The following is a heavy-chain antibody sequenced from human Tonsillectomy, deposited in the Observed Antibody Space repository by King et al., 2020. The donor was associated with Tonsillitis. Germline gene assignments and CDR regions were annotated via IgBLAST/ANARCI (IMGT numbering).Heavy chain of an antibody. CDR2: IYTSGST. CDR1: GGSISSGSYY. D-gene: IGHD6-19*01. V-gene: IGHV4-61*02. CDR3: ARDAYSSGWYLGY. Sequence: QLQLQESGPGLVKPSQTLSLNCTVSGGSISSGSYYWSWIRQPAGKGLEWIGRIYTSGSTNYNPSLKSRVTISVDTSKNQFSLKLSSVTAADTAVYYCARDAYSSGWYLGYWGQGTLVTVSS. J-gene: IGHJ4*02.